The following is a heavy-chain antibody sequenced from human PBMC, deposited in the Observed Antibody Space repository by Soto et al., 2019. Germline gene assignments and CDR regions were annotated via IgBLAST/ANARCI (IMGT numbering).Heavy chain of an antibody. CDR3: TRHDFWSGYRTT. CDR1: GFTFSGSA. J-gene: IGHJ5*02. Sequence: GGSLRLSCAASGFTFSGSAMHWVRQASGKGLEWVGRIRSKANSYATAYAASVKGRFTISRDDSKNTAYLQMNSLKTEDTAVYYCTRHDFWSGYRTTWGQGTLVTVSS. V-gene: IGHV3-73*01. CDR2: IRSKANSYAT. D-gene: IGHD3-3*01.